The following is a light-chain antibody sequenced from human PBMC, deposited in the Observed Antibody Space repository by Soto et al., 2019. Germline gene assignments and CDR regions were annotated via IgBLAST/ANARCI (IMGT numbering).Light chain of an antibody. Sequence: DIQMTQSPSTLSASVGDRVTITCRASQSISSWLAWYQQKPGKAPRFLIYQASSLEIGVPSRVSGSGSGTEFTLTISNLQPDDFATYYCQQYNSYSTFGQGTKLDFK. V-gene: IGKV1-5*03. J-gene: IGKJ2*01. CDR2: QAS. CDR3: QQYNSYST. CDR1: QSISSW.